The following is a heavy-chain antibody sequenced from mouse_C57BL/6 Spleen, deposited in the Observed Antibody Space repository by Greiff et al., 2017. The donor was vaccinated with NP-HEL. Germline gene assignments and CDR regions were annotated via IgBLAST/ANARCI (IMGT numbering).Heavy chain of an antibody. V-gene: IGHV1-80*01. CDR2: IYPGDGDT. J-gene: IGHJ3*01. Sequence: VKLVESGAELVKPGASVKISCKASGYAFSSYWMNWVKQRPGKGLEWIGQIYPGDGDTNYNGKFKGKATLTADKSSSTAYMQLSSLTSEDSAVYFCARSYYGNWFAYWGQGTLVTVSA. CDR1: GYAFSSYW. D-gene: IGHD2-1*01. CDR3: ARSYYGNWFAY.